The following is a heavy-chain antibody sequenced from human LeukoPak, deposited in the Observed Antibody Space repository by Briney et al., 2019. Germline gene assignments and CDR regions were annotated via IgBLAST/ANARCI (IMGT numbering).Heavy chain of an antibody. J-gene: IGHJ4*02. CDR3: ARGPGPGIAVTICDS. CDR1: GFTFSSYS. D-gene: IGHD6-19*01. Sequence: GGSLRLSCAASGFTFSSYSMNWVRQAPGKGLEWVSSISSSSTYIYHADSVKGRFTISRDNAKNSLYLHMNSLRAEDTAVYYCARGPGPGIAVTICDSWGQGTLVTVSS. V-gene: IGHV3-21*06. CDR2: ISSSSTYI.